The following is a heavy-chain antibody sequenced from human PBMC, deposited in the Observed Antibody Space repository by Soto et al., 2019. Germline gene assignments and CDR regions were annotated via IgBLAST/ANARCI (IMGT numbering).Heavy chain of an antibody. V-gene: IGHV3-33*01. Sequence: QVQLVESGGGVVQPGRSLRLSCAASGFTFSSYGMHWVRQAPGKGLEWVAVIWYDGSNKYYADSVKGRFTISRDNSENTLYLQMNSLRAEDTAVYYCARDEGSLGFDYWGQGTLVTVSS. D-gene: IGHD3-10*01. CDR1: GFTFSSYG. CDR3: ARDEGSLGFDY. CDR2: IWYDGSNK. J-gene: IGHJ4*02.